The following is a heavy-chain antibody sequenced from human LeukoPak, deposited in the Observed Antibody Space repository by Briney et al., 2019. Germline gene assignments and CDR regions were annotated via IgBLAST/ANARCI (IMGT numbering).Heavy chain of an antibody. Sequence: PSETLSLTCTVSVGSISSSSYYWGWIRQPPGKGLEWIGTIYYSGTTYYNPSLKSRVTISVDTSRNQFSLKLTSVNAADTAVYYCARTGYSSSWHPNWFDLWGQGTLVTVSS. J-gene: IGHJ5*02. V-gene: IGHV4-39*07. CDR3: ARTGYSSSWHPNWFDL. CDR1: VGSISSSSYY. D-gene: IGHD6-13*01. CDR2: IYYSGTT.